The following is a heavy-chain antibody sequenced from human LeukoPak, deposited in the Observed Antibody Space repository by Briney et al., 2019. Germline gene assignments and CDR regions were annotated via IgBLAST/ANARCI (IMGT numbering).Heavy chain of an antibody. Sequence: ASVKVSCKASGYTFTSYGISWVRQAPGQGLEWMGWISAYNGNTNYAQKFQGRVTMTRDTSISTAYMELSSLRSDDTAVYYCASGITAAPAYWGQGTLVTVSS. J-gene: IGHJ4*02. V-gene: IGHV1-18*01. CDR2: ISAYNGNT. CDR3: ASGITAAPAY. CDR1: GYTFTSYG. D-gene: IGHD6-13*01.